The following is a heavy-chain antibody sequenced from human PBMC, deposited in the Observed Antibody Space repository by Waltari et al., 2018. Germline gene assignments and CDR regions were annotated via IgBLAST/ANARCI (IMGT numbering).Heavy chain of an antibody. V-gene: IGHV4-39*02. J-gene: IGHJ4*02. Sequence: LQLQESGPGLVKPSETLSLTCTVPGDSISSNTYPWAWVRQPPGEGLGWIATISYGGSTYYKPSLKSRVTISIDTSKNHYSLVLTSVTAADTAVYYCARRSRDSSGHFYSDYWGQGTLVAVSS. CDR3: ARRSRDSSGHFYSDY. CDR1: GDSISSNTYP. CDR2: ISYGGST. D-gene: IGHD3-22*01.